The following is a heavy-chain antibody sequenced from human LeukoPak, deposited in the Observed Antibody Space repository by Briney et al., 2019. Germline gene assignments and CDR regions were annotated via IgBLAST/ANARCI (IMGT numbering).Heavy chain of an antibody. CDR2: IYHSGSA. D-gene: IGHD5-12*01. Sequence: SETLSLTCAVSGYSISSGYYWGCIRQPPGKGLERTGSIYHSGSAYYDPSLKSRVTISVDKSKKQVALWLNSVTAADTAVDYCARDVRGFRYYFDYWGQGTLVTVSS. V-gene: IGHV4-38-2*02. CDR1: GYSISSGYY. J-gene: IGHJ4*02. CDR3: ARDVRGFRYYFDY.